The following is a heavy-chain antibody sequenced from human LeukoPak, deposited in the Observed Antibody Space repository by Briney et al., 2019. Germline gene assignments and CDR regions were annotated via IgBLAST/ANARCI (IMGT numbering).Heavy chain of an antibody. Sequence: PGGSLRLSCAASGFTFRGYAMAWVRQAPGKGLEWVSTITDSGDVTYYTDSVKGRFTISRDNSKNTLYLQMHSLTAEDTALYFCAKGQTGAPSFYYFFYLDGWGKRSTVIVSS. D-gene: IGHD2-8*02. J-gene: IGHJ6*03. V-gene: IGHV3-23*01. CDR3: AKGQTGAPSFYYFFYLDG. CDR2: ITDSGDVT. CDR1: GFTFRGYA.